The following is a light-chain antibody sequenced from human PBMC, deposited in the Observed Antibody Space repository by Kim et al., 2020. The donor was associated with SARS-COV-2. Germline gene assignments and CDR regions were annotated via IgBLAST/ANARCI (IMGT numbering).Light chain of an antibody. CDR1: SSNIGSNS. CDR3: ASWDDTLSGWV. V-gene: IGLV1-44*01. J-gene: IGLJ3*02. Sequence: GQRVNISCSGSSSNIGSNSVNWYQQVPGTAPKVLIYNNNQRPSGVPDRFSASKSGTSASLAISGLQSEDEADYYCASWDDTLSGWVFGGGTQLTVL. CDR2: NNN.